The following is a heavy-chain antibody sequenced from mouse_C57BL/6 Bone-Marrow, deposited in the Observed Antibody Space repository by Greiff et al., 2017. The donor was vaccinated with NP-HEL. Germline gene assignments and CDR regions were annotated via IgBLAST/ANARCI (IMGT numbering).Heavy chain of an antibody. CDR1: GYSFTGYY. CDR2: INPSTGGT. Sequence: VQLKESGPELVKPGASVKISCKASGYSFTGYYMNWVKQSPEKSLEWIGEINPSTGGTTYNQKFKAKATLTVDKSSSPAYMQLKSLTSEDSAVYYCAANFYAMDYWGQGTSVTVSS. V-gene: IGHV1-42*01. CDR3: AANFYAMDY. J-gene: IGHJ4*01.